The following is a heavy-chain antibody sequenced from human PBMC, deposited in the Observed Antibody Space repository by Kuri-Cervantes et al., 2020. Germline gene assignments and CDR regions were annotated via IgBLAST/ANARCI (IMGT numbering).Heavy chain of an antibody. CDR1: GFTFSSYA. CDR3: ASLAVVVDQSYYYGMDV. J-gene: IGHJ6*02. D-gene: IGHD3-22*01. Sequence: TLSLTCAASGFTFSSYAMHWVRQAPGKGLEWVAVIAYDGSNKYYADSVKGRFTISRDNSKNTLYLQMNSLRAEDTAVYYRASLAVVVDQSYYYGMDVWGQGTTVTVSS. V-gene: IGHV3-30-3*01. CDR2: IAYDGSNK.